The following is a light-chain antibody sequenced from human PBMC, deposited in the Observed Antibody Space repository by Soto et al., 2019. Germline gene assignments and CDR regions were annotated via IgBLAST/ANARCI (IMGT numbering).Light chain of an antibody. CDR1: SSDIGSYNL. V-gene: IGLV2-23*01. CDR2: EGS. CDR3: CSYAGNSNLV. J-gene: IGLJ2*01. Sequence: QSALTQPASVSGSPGQSITISCTGTSSDIGSYNLVSWYQQHPGKAPKLIIYEGSKRPSGVSNRFSGSKSDNTASLTISGLQAEDEADYYCCSYAGNSNLVFGGGTKLTVL.